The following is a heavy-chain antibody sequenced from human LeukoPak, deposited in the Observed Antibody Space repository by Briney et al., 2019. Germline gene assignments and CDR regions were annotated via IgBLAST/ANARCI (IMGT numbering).Heavy chain of an antibody. D-gene: IGHD2-8*01. Sequence: ASVKVSCKVSGQSLTEISMHWVRQSPGKGLEWVGGYDPEDGKRVYAQNFQGRVTMTEDTSTDTVHMELRSLTSEDTAVYYCASLYCTTSNCYGPYYYYGMDVWGQGTTVTVSS. CDR2: YDPEDGKR. V-gene: IGHV1-24*01. CDR1: GQSLTEIS. J-gene: IGHJ6*02. CDR3: ASLYCTTSNCYGPYYYYGMDV.